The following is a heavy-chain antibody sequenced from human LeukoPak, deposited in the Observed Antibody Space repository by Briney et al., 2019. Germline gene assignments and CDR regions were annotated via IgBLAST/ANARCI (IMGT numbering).Heavy chain of an antibody. J-gene: IGHJ4*02. CDR2: IYYSGST. CDR3: ARDRNYDFWSAPGGYFDY. D-gene: IGHD3-3*01. Sequence: SETLSLTCTVSGGSISSGGYYWRWIRQHPGKGLEWIGYIYYSGSTYYNPSLKSRVTISVDTSKNQFSLKLSSVTAADTAVYYCARDRNYDFWSAPGGYFDYWGQGTLVTVSS. CDR1: GGSISSGGYY. V-gene: IGHV4-31*03.